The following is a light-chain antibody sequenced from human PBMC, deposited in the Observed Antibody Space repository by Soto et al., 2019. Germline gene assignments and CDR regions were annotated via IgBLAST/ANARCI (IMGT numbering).Light chain of an antibody. CDR2: AAS. CDR3: QQSYSTPIT. CDR1: QSISFY. V-gene: IGKV1-39*01. J-gene: IGKJ5*01. Sequence: DIQMTQSPSCLSASVGDRVTITCRASQSISFYLNWYQQKPGNAPKVLIYAASNLQTGAPSRFSGSGSGTDFTVTINSLQPEDFATYSCQQSYSTPITFGQGTRLE.